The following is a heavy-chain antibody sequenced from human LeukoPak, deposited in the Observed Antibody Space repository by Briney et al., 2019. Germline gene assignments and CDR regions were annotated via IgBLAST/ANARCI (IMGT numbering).Heavy chain of an antibody. V-gene: IGHV1-69*13. CDR1: GGTFSSYA. Sequence: ASVKVSCKASGGTFSSYAISWVRQAPGQGLEWMGGIIPIFGTANYAQKFQGRVTITADESTSTAYMELSSLRSEGTAVYSCARSPSGYDAFDMWGQGTMVTVSS. CDR3: ARSPSGYDAFDM. D-gene: IGHD3-22*01. CDR2: IIPIFGTA. J-gene: IGHJ3*02.